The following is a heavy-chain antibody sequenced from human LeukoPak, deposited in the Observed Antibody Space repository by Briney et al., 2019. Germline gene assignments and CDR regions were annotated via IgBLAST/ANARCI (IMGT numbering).Heavy chain of an antibody. V-gene: IGHV1-2*02. CDR1: GYTFTGYY. Sequence: ASVKVSCKASGYTFTGYYMHWVRQAPGQGLEWMGWINPSSGGTNYAQKFQGRVTMTRDTSISTAYMELSRLRSDDTAVYYCARDGSGSSYNWFDPWGQGTLVTVSS. CDR3: ARDGSGSSYNWFDP. J-gene: IGHJ5*02. D-gene: IGHD3-10*01. CDR2: INPSSGGT.